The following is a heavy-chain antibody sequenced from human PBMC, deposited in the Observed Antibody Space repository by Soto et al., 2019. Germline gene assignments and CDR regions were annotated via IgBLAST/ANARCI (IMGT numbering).Heavy chain of an antibody. J-gene: IGHJ4*02. Sequence: EVQLVESGGGLVQPGGSLRLSCVASGFSFSSYWMHWVRQAPGKGLVWVSRIVSDGSTTFYADSVKGRFTVSRDNAKNTLYLQMNSLRADDTAVYYCARDYYSAADYWGQGTLVTVSS. V-gene: IGHV3-74*01. CDR1: GFSFSSYW. CDR3: ARDYYSAADY. D-gene: IGHD2-2*01. CDR2: IVSDGSTT.